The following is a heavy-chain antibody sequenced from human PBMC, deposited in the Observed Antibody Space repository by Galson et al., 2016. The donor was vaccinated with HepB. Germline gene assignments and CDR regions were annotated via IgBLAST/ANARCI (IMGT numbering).Heavy chain of an antibody. V-gene: IGHV3-23*01. Sequence: SLRLSCAASGFTFSSYAMSWVRQAAGKGLEWVSAISDSGKSRYYTDSVKGRFTISRDNSKNTLHLQMNSLRAEDTALYYCAKVALSGLTYFDNWGQGSLVTVSS. CDR1: GFTFSSYA. CDR3: AKVALSGLTYFDN. D-gene: IGHD5/OR15-5a*01. J-gene: IGHJ4*02. CDR2: ISDSGKSR.